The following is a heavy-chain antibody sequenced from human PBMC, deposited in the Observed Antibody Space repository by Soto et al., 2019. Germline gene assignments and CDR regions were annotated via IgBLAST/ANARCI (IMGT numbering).Heavy chain of an antibody. CDR3: ARDLRGGDYGGDDAFDI. D-gene: IGHD4-17*01. V-gene: IGHV4-4*02. Sequence: PSETLSLTCAVSGGSISSSNWWSWVRQPPGKGLEWIGEIYHSGSTNYNPSLKSRVTISVDKSKNQFSLKLSSVTAADTAVYYCARDLRGGDYGGDDAFDIWGQGTMVTVS. J-gene: IGHJ3*02. CDR1: GGSISSSNW. CDR2: IYHSGST.